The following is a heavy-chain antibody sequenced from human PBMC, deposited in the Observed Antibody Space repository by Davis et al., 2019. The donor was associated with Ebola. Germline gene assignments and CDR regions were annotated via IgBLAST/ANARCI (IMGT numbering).Heavy chain of an antibody. CDR3: AKDTSNIWFDI. Sequence: PGGSLRLSCAASGFTFSSYTLHWVRQVPGKGLEWVSTLGTSADTYYADSVKGRFTISRDNSKNTLYLQMNGLRVEDTAIYYCAKDTSNIWFDIWGQGTNVTVSS. CDR2: LGTSADT. D-gene: IGHD1-26*01. V-gene: IGHV3-23*01. J-gene: IGHJ3*02. CDR1: GFTFSSYT.